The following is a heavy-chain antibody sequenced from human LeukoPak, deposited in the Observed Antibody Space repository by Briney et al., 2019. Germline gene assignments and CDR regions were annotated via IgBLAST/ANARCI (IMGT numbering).Heavy chain of an antibody. V-gene: IGHV3-53*01. CDR2: IYSGGTT. Sequence: PGGSLRLSCAASGFTFSSYAMHWVRQAPGKGLEWVSIIYSGGTTYYADSVKGRFTISRDNGENRLYLQMNSLRAEDTAVYYCARSPQRTFNIWGQGTMVTVSS. CDR1: GFTFSSYA. CDR3: ARSPQRTFNI. J-gene: IGHJ3*02.